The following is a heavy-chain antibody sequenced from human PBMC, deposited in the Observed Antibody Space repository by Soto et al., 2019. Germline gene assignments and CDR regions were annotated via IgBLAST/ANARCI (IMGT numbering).Heavy chain of an antibody. V-gene: IGHV4-31*03. D-gene: IGHD3-16*01. CDR2: IYYSGST. J-gene: IGHJ4*02. CDR1: GGSISSGGYY. Sequence: SETLSLTCTVSGGSISSGGYYWSWIRQHPGKGLEWIGYIYYSGSTYYNPSLKSRVTISVDTSKNQFSLKLSSVTAADTAVYYCERGPQSLIPLVTYWGQGTLVTVS. CDR3: ERGPQSLIPLVTY.